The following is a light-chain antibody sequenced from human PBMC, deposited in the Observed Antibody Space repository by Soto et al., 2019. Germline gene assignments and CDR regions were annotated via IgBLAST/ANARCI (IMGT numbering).Light chain of an antibody. CDR3: QQYNSYSWT. CDR2: KAS. V-gene: IGKV1-5*03. CDR1: QSIDSW. Sequence: DIQMTQSPSTLSASVGDRVTITCRASQSIDSWLAWYHHKPGKAPKLLIFKASTLETGVPSRFSGSGSETEFTLTISSLQPDDFATYYCQQYNSYSWTFGQGTKVDI. J-gene: IGKJ1*01.